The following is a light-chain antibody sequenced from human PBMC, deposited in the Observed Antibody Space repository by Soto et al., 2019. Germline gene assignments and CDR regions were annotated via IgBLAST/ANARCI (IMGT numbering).Light chain of an antibody. CDR3: HSYGGNTLPV. CDR2: EDK. Sequence: NFMLTQPHSVSESPGKTGTISCTGSSGSIASKYVQWYQQRPGSAPTTVIYEDKKRPSEVPDRFSGAIDSSSNSASLTISGLKTEDEAAYYCHSYGGNTLPVFGGGTQRTGL. CDR1: SGSIASKY. V-gene: IGLV6-57*02. J-gene: IGLJ7*01.